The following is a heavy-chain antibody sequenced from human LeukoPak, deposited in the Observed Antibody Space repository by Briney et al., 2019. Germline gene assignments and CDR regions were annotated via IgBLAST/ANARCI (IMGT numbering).Heavy chain of an antibody. CDR2: IDPSDSHI. V-gene: IGHV5-10-1*01. Sequence: GESLRISCNGSGYSFTSNWISWVRQMPGKGLEWMGRIDPSDSHINYSPSFQGHVTISVDKSISTAYLQWSSLRASDTAMYYCAGQGRGSYRGDFDYWGQGTLVTVSS. CDR1: GYSFTSNW. J-gene: IGHJ4*02. CDR3: AGQGRGSYRGDFDY. D-gene: IGHD1-26*01.